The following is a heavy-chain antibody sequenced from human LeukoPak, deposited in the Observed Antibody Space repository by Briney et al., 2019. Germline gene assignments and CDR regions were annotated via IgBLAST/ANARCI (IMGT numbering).Heavy chain of an antibody. Sequence: SETLSLTRAVSDSSISTDHYWGWIRQPPGKGLEWIGEINHSGSTNYNPSLKSRVTISVDTSKNQFSLKLSSVTAADTAVYYCASIAARLRAFDIWGQGTMVTVSS. CDR3: ASIAARLRAFDI. CDR1: DSSISTDHY. CDR2: INHSGST. V-gene: IGHV4-34*01. J-gene: IGHJ3*02. D-gene: IGHD6-6*01.